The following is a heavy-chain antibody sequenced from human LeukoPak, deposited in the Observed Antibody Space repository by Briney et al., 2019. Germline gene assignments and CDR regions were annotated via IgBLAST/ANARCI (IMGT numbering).Heavy chain of an antibody. V-gene: IGHV3-9*03. CDR1: GFTFDDYA. CDR3: AKVGYDSSVGYYYYYMDV. D-gene: IGHD3-22*01. Sequence: GGSLRHSCAAPGFTFDDYAMHGGPHAPGEGLEWVSGISWNSVSIGSADSVKGRFTISRDNAKNSLYLQMNSLRAEDMALYYCAKVGYDSSVGYYYYYMDVWGKGTTVTVSS. CDR2: ISWNSVSI. J-gene: IGHJ6*03.